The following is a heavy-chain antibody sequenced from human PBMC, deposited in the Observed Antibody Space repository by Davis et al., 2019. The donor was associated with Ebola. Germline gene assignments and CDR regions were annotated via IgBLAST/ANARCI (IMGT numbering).Heavy chain of an antibody. V-gene: IGHV3-23*05. CDR3: ANSVGGQLVPLDY. D-gene: IGHD6-13*01. J-gene: IGHJ4*02. Sequence: GESLKIPCAASGFTFSSYAMSWVRQAPGKGLEWVSVITGSGSGTYYADSVKGRFTISRDNSKSALYLQMNSLRVEDTAVYYCANSVGGQLVPLDYWGPGTLVTVSS. CDR2: ITGSGSGT. CDR1: GFTFSSYA.